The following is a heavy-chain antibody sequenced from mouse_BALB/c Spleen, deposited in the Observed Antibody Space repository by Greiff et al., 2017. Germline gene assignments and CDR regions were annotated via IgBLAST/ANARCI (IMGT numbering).Heavy chain of an antibody. V-gene: IGHV5-9-3*01. CDR1: GFTFSSYA. Sequence: EVQVVESGGGLVKPGGSLKLSCAASGFTFSSYAMSWVRQTPEKRLEWVATISSGGSYTYYPDSVKGRFTISRDNAKNTLYLQMSSLRSEDTAMYYCARQRGYWGQGTTLTVSS. J-gene: IGHJ2*01. CDR2: ISSGGSYT. CDR3: ARQRGY.